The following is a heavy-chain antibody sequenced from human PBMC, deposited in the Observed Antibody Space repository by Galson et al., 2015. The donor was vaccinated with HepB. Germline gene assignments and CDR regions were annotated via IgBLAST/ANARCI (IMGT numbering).Heavy chain of an antibody. D-gene: IGHD5-18*01. J-gene: IGHJ4*02. CDR3: ARHADTAPDF. CDR2: IYPGDSDT. CDR1: GYNFVTYW. V-gene: IGHV5-51*01. Sequence: QSGAEVKKPGQSLKISCKSSGYNFVTYWIGWVRQMPGKGLEWMGIIYPGDSDTRYSPSFQGLVTISADRSISTAYLQWSSLKASDTAVYYCARHADTAPDFWGQGTLVTVSS.